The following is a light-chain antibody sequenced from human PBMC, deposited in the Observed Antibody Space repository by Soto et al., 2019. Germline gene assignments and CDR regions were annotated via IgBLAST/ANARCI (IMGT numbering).Light chain of an antibody. Sequence: EIVLTQSPGTLSLSPGERATLSCRARQNVTSRYLAWYQQKPGQAPRLLIFGAFSRATGIPDRFSGSGSGTDFTLTISRLEPEDFAVYYCQHYGTSHTFGQGTKLE. J-gene: IGKJ2*01. V-gene: IGKV3-20*01. CDR1: QNVTSRY. CDR2: GAF. CDR3: QHYGTSHT.